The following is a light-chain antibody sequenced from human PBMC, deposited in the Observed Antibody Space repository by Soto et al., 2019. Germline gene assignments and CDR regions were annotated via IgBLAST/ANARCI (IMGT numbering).Light chain of an antibody. CDR2: EAS. CDR1: RGISSK. Sequence: IVLTQSPATLSVSPGERATLSCRASRGISSKLAWYQQKPGQAPRLLIYEASTRATGIPARFSGSGSGTELTLTISSLQSEDFAVYYCHQYNNWPPWTFGQGTKVDIK. V-gene: IGKV3-15*01. J-gene: IGKJ1*01. CDR3: HQYNNWPPWT.